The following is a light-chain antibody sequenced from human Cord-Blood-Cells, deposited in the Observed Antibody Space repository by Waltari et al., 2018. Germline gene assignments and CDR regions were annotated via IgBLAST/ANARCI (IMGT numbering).Light chain of an antibody. CDR2: DVS. V-gene: IGLV2-14*01. CDR1: SSDVGGYNY. Sequence: QSALTQPASVSGSPGQSITISCTGTSSDVGGYNYVSWYQQHPGKAPKLMIYDVSNRPAGFSNRFSGSKSGNTASLNISGLQAEDEADYYCSSYTSSSTLGVFGTGTKVTVL. CDR3: SSYTSSSTLGV. J-gene: IGLJ1*01.